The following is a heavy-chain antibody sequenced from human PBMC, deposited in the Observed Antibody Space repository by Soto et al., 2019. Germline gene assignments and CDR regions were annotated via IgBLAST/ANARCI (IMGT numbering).Heavy chain of an antibody. CDR2: ISYDGSNK. V-gene: IGHV3-30*18. Sequence: GGSLRLSCAASGFTFSSYGMHWVRQAPGKGLEWVAVISYDGSNKYYADSVKGRFTISRDNSKNTLYLQMNSLRAEDTAVYYCAKDDRIFPGRGYDMVGDYYYYYYMDVWGKGTTVTVSS. CDR3: AKDDRIFPGRGYDMVGDYYYYYYMDV. J-gene: IGHJ6*03. CDR1: GFTFSSYG. D-gene: IGHD5-12*01.